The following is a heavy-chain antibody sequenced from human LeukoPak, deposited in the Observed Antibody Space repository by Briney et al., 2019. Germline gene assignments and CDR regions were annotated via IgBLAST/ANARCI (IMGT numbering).Heavy chain of an antibody. CDR3: ARDPAYYDLLTGYPSGYLDY. Sequence: PGGSLRLSCAASGFTFSSYSMNWVRQAPGKGLEWVSSISSSSTYIYYADSVKGRFTISRDNAKNSLYLQMNSLRAEDTAVYFCARDPAYYDLLTGYPSGYLDYWGQGTLSPSPQ. J-gene: IGHJ4*02. CDR2: ISSSSTYI. D-gene: IGHD3-9*01. CDR1: GFTFSSYS. V-gene: IGHV3-21*01.